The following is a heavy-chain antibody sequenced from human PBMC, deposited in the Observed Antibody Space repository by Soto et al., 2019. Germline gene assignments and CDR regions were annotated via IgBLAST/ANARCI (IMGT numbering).Heavy chain of an antibody. Sequence: QVQLVQSGAEVKKPGASVKVSCKASGYTFTDYYVHWLRQPPGQGLQWMGWINPTSGVTHYAQKFQGWVTLSRDTSVSKAYMELNRLKSDDTAVFFCAREVSGWTPFDVWGQGTLVTVSS. CDR3: AREVSGWTPFDV. CDR1: GYTFTDYY. D-gene: IGHD6-19*01. V-gene: IGHV1-2*04. CDR2: INPTSGVT. J-gene: IGHJ4*02.